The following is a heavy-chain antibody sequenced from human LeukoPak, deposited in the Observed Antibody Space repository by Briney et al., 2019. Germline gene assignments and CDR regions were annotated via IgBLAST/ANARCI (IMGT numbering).Heavy chain of an antibody. CDR1: GDSISTYY. Sequence: SETLSLTCTVSGDSISTYYWSWIRQSPGKGLEWIGYIYHSGSTKYNPSLKSRVTISVDTSKKQFSLKLSSVTAADTAVYYCARRSSGWYFDYWGQGTLVTVSS. V-gene: IGHV4-59*01. J-gene: IGHJ4*02. CDR2: IYHSGST. CDR3: ARRSSGWYFDY. D-gene: IGHD6-19*01.